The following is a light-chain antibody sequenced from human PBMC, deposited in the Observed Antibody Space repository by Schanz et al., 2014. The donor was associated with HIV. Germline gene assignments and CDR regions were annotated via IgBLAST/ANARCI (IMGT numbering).Light chain of an antibody. CDR1: QDIGNS. Sequence: DIQMTQSPSSLSASVGDRVTITCQASQDIGNSLNWFQQKPGKAPKLLIYAASTLQSGVPSRFSGSGSGTDFTLTISSLQPEDFATYYCLQHNTYPRTFGQGTKVEIK. V-gene: IGKV1-39*01. CDR2: AAS. J-gene: IGKJ1*01. CDR3: LQHNTYPRT.